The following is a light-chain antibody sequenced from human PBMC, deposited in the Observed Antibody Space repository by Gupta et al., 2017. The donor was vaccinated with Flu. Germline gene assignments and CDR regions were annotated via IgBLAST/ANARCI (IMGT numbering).Light chain of an antibody. Sequence: CFEDKVGDKDVSWYQHKSGQSPVLVVYRDTKRPSGIPERFSGSNSGNTATLTISGTQAMDEADYYCQAWDSSIWVFGGGTKLTVL. CDR1: KVGDKD. CDR2: RDT. V-gene: IGLV3-1*01. CDR3: QAWDSSIWV. J-gene: IGLJ2*01.